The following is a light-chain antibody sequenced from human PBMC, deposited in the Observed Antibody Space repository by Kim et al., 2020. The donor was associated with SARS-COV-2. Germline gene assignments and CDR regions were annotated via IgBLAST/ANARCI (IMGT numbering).Light chain of an antibody. CDR1: QSVSRN. V-gene: IGKV3-15*01. CDR2: GAA. CDR3: QHYNNWPPWT. J-gene: IGKJ1*01. Sequence: PGERATRSGRAGQSVSRNLAWYQQKPGQPPRLVMYGAATRPTGIPVRFSGSGSGTDFTLIISSLQSEDFAVYYCQHYNNWPPWTFGQGTKVDIK.